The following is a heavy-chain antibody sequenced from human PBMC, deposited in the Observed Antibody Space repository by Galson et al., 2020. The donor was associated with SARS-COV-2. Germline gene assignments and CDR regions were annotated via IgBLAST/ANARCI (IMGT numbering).Heavy chain of an antibody. J-gene: IGHJ4*02. Sequence: GESLKISCKSSGHSFTSYRIARVRQMPGEGLEGLGILYPGDSDTKYSPSFQGQVTISADKSISPAYLQWSILKASDTAMYYCAILLVISSNGYDFVDYWGQGALVTVSS. V-gene: IGHV5-51*01. D-gene: IGHD6-13*01. CDR1: GHSFTSYR. CDR2: LYPGDSDT. CDR3: AILLVISSNGYDFVDY.